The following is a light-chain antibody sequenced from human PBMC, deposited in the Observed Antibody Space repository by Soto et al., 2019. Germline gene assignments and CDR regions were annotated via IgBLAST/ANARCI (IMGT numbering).Light chain of an antibody. CDR2: DVS. V-gene: IGLV2-11*01. CDR3: QVWDSGSDHVV. CDR1: SSDVGGYNY. J-gene: IGLJ2*01. Sequence: QSVLTQPRSVSGSPGQSVTISCTGISSDVGGYNYVSWYQQHPGKAPKLMIYDVSKRPSGVPDRFSGSKSGNTASLTISGLQAEDEADYYCQVWDSGSDHVVFGGGTKLTVL.